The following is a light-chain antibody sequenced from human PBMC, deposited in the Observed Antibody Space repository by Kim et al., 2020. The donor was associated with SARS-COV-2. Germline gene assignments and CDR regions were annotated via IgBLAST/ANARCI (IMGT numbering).Light chain of an antibody. Sequence: EIVLTQSPGTLSLSPGERATLSCRASESVTSSHLAWFQQKPGQAPRLLIFDTSIRFSGIPDRFSGSGSGTDFTLSISRLEPEDFAVYYCQQYAASPRTFGQGTKVEIK. CDR2: DTS. V-gene: IGKV3-20*01. CDR3: QQYAASPRT. J-gene: IGKJ1*01. CDR1: ESVTSSH.